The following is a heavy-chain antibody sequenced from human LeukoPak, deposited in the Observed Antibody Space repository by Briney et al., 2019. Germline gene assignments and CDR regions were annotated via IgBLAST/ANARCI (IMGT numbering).Heavy chain of an antibody. D-gene: IGHD6-19*01. CDR1: GFTFSSYA. CDR3: ARDAYSSGLLGLD. J-gene: IGHJ4*02. CDR2: ISGSGGST. Sequence: PGGSLRLSCAASGFTFSSYAMSWVRQAPGKGLEWVSAISGSGGSTYYADSVKGRFTISRDNAKNSLYLQMNSLRAEDTAVYYCARDAYSSGLLGLDWGQGTLVTVSS. V-gene: IGHV3-23*01.